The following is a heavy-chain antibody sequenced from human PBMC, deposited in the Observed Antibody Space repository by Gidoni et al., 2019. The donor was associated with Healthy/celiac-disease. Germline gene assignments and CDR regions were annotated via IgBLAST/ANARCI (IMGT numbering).Heavy chain of an antibody. V-gene: IGHV1-69*01. J-gene: IGHJ4*02. Sequence: QVQLVQSGAEVKKPGSSVKVSCKAAGGTFSSDAISWVRQAPGQGLEWMGGIIPIFGTANYAQKFQGRVTITVDESTSTAYMELSSLRSEDTAVYYCARESGIAAAGTGNYYFDYWGQGTLVTVSS. CDR2: IIPIFGTA. D-gene: IGHD6-13*01. CDR3: ARESGIAAAGTGNYYFDY. CDR1: GGTFSSDA.